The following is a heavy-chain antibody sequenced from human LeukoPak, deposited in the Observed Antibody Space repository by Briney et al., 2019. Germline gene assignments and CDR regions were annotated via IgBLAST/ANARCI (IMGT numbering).Heavy chain of an antibody. V-gene: IGHV3-21*01. J-gene: IGHJ5*02. Sequence: GGALRLSCAASGFTFSRYNLNWVRPAPGKGVAWVSSINNSRSYIYYADSVKGRFTISRDNAKNSLYLQMNSLRAEDTAVYYCARELSADSSSWYAENWFDPWGQGTLVTVSS. CDR1: GFTFSRYN. CDR3: ARELSADSSSWYAENWFDP. D-gene: IGHD6-13*01. CDR2: INNSRSYI.